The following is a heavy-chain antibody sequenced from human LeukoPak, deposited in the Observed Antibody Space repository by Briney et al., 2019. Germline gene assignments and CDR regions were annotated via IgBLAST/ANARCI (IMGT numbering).Heavy chain of an antibody. Sequence: ASVKVSCKASGYSFNGYYMHWVRQAPGQGLEWMGWINPNSGGTNYEQKFQGRVIMTRDTSISTAYMEVSRLRSDDTAVYYCTRSPYDFWSGYYVWLDPWGQGTLVTVSS. J-gene: IGHJ5*02. D-gene: IGHD3-3*01. CDR1: GYSFNGYY. CDR2: INPNSGGT. V-gene: IGHV1-2*02. CDR3: TRSPYDFWSGYYVWLDP.